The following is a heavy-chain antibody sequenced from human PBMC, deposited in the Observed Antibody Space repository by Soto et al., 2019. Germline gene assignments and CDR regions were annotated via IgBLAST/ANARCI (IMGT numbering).Heavy chain of an antibody. Sequence: QVQLVESGGGVVQPGRSLRLSCAASGFTFGNYTIHWVRQAPGKGLEWVAVISDDGNNKKYADSVEGRFTISRDNSKNTLYLQMNTLRAEDTAAYYCARDYYPPESSHYWASNWFDPWGQGTLVTVSS. CDR2: ISDDGNNK. CDR3: ARDYYPPESSHYWASNWFDP. J-gene: IGHJ5*02. CDR1: GFTFGNYT. D-gene: IGHD3-10*01. V-gene: IGHV3-30*04.